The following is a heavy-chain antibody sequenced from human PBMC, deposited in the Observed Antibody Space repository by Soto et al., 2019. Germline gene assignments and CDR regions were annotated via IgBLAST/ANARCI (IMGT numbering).Heavy chain of an antibody. Sequence: SETLSLTCAVSGVSLTSGNWWTWVRQSPQRGLEYIGEIFHDGTANYYPSFERRVAMSVDTSRNQFSLKLTSVTAADTAVYFLARLGYDTRLNYMYCEFWGPGTLVTGSS. V-gene: IGHV4-4*02. D-gene: IGHD2-8*02. J-gene: IGHJ4*02. CDR3: ARLGYDTRLNYMYCEF. CDR2: IFHDGTA. CDR1: GVSLTSGNW.